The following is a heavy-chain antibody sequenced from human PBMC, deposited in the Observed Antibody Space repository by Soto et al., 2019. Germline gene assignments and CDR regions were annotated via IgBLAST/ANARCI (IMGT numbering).Heavy chain of an antibody. CDR1: GYTFTSYG. Sequence: ASVKVSCKASGYTFTSYGISWGRQAPGQGLEWMGWISAYNGNTNYAQKLQGRVTMTTDTSTSTAYMELRSLRSDDTAVYYCVCGTYYGGLESFAYWGQGTLVTVSS. V-gene: IGHV1-18*01. D-gene: IGHD3-3*01. CDR3: VCGTYYGGLESFAY. CDR2: ISAYNGNT. J-gene: IGHJ4*02.